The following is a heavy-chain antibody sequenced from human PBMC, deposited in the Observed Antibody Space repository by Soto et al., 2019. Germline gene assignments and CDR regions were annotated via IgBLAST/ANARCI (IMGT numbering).Heavy chain of an antibody. Sequence: EVQLVESGGGLVQPGGSLRLSCAASGFTFSTYWMHWVRQAPGKGLVWVSHIDSDGSSTTYADSVKGRVTISRDNAKNTLYPQMSSLRAEDTAVSYCVRADVGLRIAYWCQGTLVTVSS. CDR3: VRADVGLRIAY. J-gene: IGHJ4*02. CDR2: IDSDGSST. V-gene: IGHV3-74*01. CDR1: GFTFSTYW. D-gene: IGHD3-10*01.